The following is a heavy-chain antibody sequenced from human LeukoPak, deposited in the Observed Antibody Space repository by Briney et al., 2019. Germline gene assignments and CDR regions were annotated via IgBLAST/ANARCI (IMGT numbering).Heavy chain of an antibody. Sequence: SETLSLTCTVSGGSISSNGYYWGWIRQPPGKGLEWIGSFYYTGSTFYSPSLKSRVTISVDTSKNQFSLKLSSVTAADTAVYYCAKHGSSGYYLGYFDYWGQGILVTVSS. CDR3: AKHGSSGYYLGYFDY. CDR1: GGSISSNGYY. J-gene: IGHJ4*02. CDR2: FYYTGST. D-gene: IGHD3-22*01. V-gene: IGHV4-39*01.